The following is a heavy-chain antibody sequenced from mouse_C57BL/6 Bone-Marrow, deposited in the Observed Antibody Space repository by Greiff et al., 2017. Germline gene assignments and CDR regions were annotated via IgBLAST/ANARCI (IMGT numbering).Heavy chain of an antibody. CDR3: ASSPWWYFDV. J-gene: IGHJ1*03. CDR2: IYPGSGNT. V-gene: IGHV1-76*01. Sequence: QVQLQQSGAELVRPGASVKLSCKASGYTFTDYYINWVKQRPGQGLEWIARIYPGSGNTYYNEKFKGKATLTAEKSSSTAYMQLSSLTSEDSAVYFCASSPWWYFDVWGTGTTVTVSS. CDR1: GYTFTDYY.